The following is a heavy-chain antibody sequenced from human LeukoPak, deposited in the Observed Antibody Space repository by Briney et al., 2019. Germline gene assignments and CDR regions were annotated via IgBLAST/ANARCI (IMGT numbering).Heavy chain of an antibody. D-gene: IGHD3-10*01. Sequence: PGGSLRLSCAASGFTFSNAWMSWVRQAPGKRLEWVCRIKSKTDGGTTDYAAPVKGRFTISRDDSKNTLYLQMNSLKTEDTAVYYCTTDYYGSGTTRGGYYFDYWGQGTLVTVSS. J-gene: IGHJ4*02. CDR3: TTDYYGSGTTRGGYYFDY. CDR2: IKSKTDGGTT. CDR1: GFTFSNAW. V-gene: IGHV3-15*01.